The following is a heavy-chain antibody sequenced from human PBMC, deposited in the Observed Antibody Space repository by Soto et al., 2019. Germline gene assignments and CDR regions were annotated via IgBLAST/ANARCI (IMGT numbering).Heavy chain of an antibody. CDR2: IYPGDHET. CDR1: GYTFSNFW. Sequence: GESLKISCQCSGYTFSNFWIGWVRQLPGKGLGWMGIIYPGDHETRYSPSFHGKVTISADKSINTAYLQWNSLEASDTAFYFCARSPRSSPYFDYWGQGALVTVSS. D-gene: IGHD6-13*01. V-gene: IGHV5-51*01. CDR3: ARSPRSSPYFDY. J-gene: IGHJ4*02.